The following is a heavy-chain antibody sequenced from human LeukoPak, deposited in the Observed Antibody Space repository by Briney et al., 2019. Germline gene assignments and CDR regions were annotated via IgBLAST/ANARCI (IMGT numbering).Heavy chain of an antibody. CDR3: ARDPSSGSYGADYYYYMDV. Sequence: GGSLRLSCAASGFTFSSYNMNWVRQTPGQGLEWVTSITSGSSHIYYADSVKGRFTISRDNAKSSLYLQMNSLRAEDTAVYYCARDPSSGSYGADYYYYMDVWGKGTTVTISS. D-gene: IGHD1-26*01. J-gene: IGHJ6*03. CDR2: ITSGSSHI. CDR1: GFTFSSYN. V-gene: IGHV3-21*01.